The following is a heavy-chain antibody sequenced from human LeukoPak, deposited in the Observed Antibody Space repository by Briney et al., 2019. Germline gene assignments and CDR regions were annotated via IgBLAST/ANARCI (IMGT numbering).Heavy chain of an antibody. Sequence: GGSLRLFCGASGFTFSSYGMHWVRQAPGKGLEWVAVISYDGSNKYYADSVKGRFTISRDNSKHPLYLHMNSLRAEDTAVYFCAKRGVVIRVILVGFHKEAYYFDSWGQGALVTVSS. CDR3: AKRGVVIRVILVGFHKEAYYFDS. D-gene: IGHD3-22*01. CDR1: GFTFSSYG. J-gene: IGHJ4*02. V-gene: IGHV3-30*18. CDR2: ISYDGSNK.